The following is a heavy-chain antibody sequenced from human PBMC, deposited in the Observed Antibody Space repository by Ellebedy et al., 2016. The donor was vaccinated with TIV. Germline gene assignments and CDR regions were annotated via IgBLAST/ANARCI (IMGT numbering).Heavy chain of an antibody. CDR3: ARRYCSGGSCYYFDY. CDR1: GGSISSSSYY. D-gene: IGHD2-15*01. V-gene: IGHV4-39*01. CDR2: IYYSGST. J-gene: IGHJ4*02. Sequence: MPSETLSLTCTVSGGSISSSSYYWGWIRQPPGKGLEWIGSIYYSGSTYYNPSLKSRVTISVDTSKNQFSLKLSSVTAADTAVYYCARRYCSGGSCYYFDYWGQGTLVTVSS.